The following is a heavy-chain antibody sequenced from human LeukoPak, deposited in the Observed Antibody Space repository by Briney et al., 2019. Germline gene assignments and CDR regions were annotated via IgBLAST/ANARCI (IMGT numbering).Heavy chain of an antibody. D-gene: IGHD2-15*01. J-gene: IGHJ4*02. CDR1: GGTFSSYA. V-gene: IGHV1-69*05. CDR3: ARDNGYCSGGSCYLLDY. CDR2: IIPIFGTA. Sequence: ASVKVSCKASGGTFSSYAISWVRQAPGQGLEWMGGIIPIFGTANYARKFQGRVTITTDESTSTAYMELSSLRSEDTAVYYCARDNGYCSGGSCYLLDYWGQGTLVTVSS.